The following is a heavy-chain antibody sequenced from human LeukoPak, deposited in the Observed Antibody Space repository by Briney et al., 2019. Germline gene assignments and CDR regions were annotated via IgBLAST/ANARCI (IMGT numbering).Heavy chain of an antibody. CDR3: ARFRLTVTTYAHLDY. J-gene: IGHJ4*02. V-gene: IGHV3-11*01. Sequence: GGSLRLSCAASGFTFSDYYMSWIRQAPGKGLEWVSYISSSGSTIDYADSVEGRFTISRDNAKNSLYLQMNSLRAEDTAVYYCARFRLTVTTYAHLDYWGQGTLVTVSS. D-gene: IGHD4-17*01. CDR1: GFTFSDYY. CDR2: ISSSGSTI.